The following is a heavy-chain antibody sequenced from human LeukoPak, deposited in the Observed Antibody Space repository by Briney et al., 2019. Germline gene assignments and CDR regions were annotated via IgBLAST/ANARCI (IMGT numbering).Heavy chain of an antibody. J-gene: IGHJ4*02. CDR1: GFTLSSYW. Sequence: PGGSLRLSCAASGFTLSSYWMSWVRQAPGKGLEWVANIKQGGSEKYYVDSVKGRFTISRDNAKNSLYLQMNSLRAEDTAVYYCARGLYVGKWGQGTLVTVSS. V-gene: IGHV3-7*01. CDR3: ARGLYVGK. D-gene: IGHD3-16*01. CDR2: IKQGGSEK.